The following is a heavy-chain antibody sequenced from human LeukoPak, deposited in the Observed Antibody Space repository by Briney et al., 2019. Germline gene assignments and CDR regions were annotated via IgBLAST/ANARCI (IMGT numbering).Heavy chain of an antibody. CDR3: AKGGSYYDSRLDY. CDR2: ISYDGNNK. Sequence: SGGSLRLSCAASGFTFRSYGMHWVRQAPGKGLEWVALISYDGNNKYYADSVKGRFTISRDNSKNTLYLQMNSLRAVDTAVYYCAKGGSYYDSRLDYWGQGTLVTVSS. D-gene: IGHD3-22*01. J-gene: IGHJ4*02. V-gene: IGHV3-30*18. CDR1: GFTFRSYG.